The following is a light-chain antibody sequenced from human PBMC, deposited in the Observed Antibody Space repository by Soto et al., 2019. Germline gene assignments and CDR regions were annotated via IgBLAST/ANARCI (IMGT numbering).Light chain of an antibody. CDR1: TGAVTSGQY. V-gene: IGLV7-46*01. Sequence: QAVVTQEPSLTVSPGGTVTLTCGSSTGAVTSGQYPYWFQQKPGQAPRTLIYDTNNKYSWTPARFSGSLLGGKAALTLSGARLEDEADYYCLLSYSGARQGVFGGGTQLTVL. CDR3: LLSYSGARQGV. CDR2: DTN. J-gene: IGLJ3*02.